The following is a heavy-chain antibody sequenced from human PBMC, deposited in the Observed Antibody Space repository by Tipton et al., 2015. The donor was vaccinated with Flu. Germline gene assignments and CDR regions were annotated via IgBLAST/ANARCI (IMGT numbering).Heavy chain of an antibody. CDR2: IYTSGST. D-gene: IGHD3-22*01. J-gene: IGHJ3*02. CDR1: GGSISSYY. CDR3: ARDRQITMIGHDALDI. Sequence: TLSLTCTVSGGSISSYYWSWIRQPAGKGLEWIGRIYTSGSTNYNPSLKSRVTMSVDTSKNQFSLKLSSVTAADTAVYYCARDRQITMIGHDALDIWGQGTMITVSS. V-gene: IGHV4-4*07.